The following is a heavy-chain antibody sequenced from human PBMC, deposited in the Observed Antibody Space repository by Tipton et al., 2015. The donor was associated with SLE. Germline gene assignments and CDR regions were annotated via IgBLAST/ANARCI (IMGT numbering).Heavy chain of an antibody. J-gene: IGHJ5*02. V-gene: IGHV4-34*01. D-gene: IGHD6-13*01. CDR2: ISSSGST. CDR1: GFTFSDYY. CDR3: ARAQRLVRWFDP. Sequence: LRLSCAASGFTFSDYYMSWIRQAPGKGLEWVSYISSSGSTNYNPSLKSRVTISVDTSKKQFSLKVSSVTAADTAVYYCARAQRLVRWFDPWGQGTLVTVSS.